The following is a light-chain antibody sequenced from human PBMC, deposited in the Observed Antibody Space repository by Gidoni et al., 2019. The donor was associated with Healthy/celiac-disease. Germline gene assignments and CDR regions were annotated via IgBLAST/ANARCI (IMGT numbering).Light chain of an antibody. CDR2: CHD. CDR1: SSNIGRYS. Sequence: QSVLTQPPSASGTPGQRVTISCSGGSSNIGRYSVNWYQQLPGTAPKLLIYCHDQRPSGVPDRFSGSKSGTSASLAISGLQSEDVADYYCAAWDDSLNGWVFGGGTKLTVL. V-gene: IGLV1-44*01. CDR3: AAWDDSLNGWV. J-gene: IGLJ3*02.